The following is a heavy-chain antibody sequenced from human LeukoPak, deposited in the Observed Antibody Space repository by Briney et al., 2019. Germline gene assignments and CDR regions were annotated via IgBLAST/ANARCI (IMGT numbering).Heavy chain of an antibody. CDR3: AGRQHIVVLTATRGDFDI. J-gene: IGHJ3*02. V-gene: IGHV4-59*01. CDR2: INYSERT. CDR1: GGSISNYY. D-gene: IGHD2-21*02. Sequence: SETLSLTCTVSGGSISNYYWSWIRQPPGKGLEWIGYINYSERTNYNPSLKSRVTMSLDTSKDQFSLKLNSLTAADTAVYYCAGRQHIVVLTATRGDFDIWGQGTMVTVSS.